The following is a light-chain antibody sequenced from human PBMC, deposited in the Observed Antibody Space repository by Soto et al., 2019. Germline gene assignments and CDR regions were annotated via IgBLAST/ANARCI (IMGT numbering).Light chain of an antibody. CDR2: DVR. CDR3: CSYAGSSSYV. J-gene: IGLJ1*01. V-gene: IGLV2-11*01. CDR1: SSDVGAYNY. Sequence: QSVLTQPRSVSGSPGQSVTISCTGTSSDVGAYNYVSWYQQHPGKAPKLMIYDVRKRPSGVPDRFSGSKSGHTASLTISGLQAEDEADYYCCSYAGSSSYVFGNGTKVTVL.